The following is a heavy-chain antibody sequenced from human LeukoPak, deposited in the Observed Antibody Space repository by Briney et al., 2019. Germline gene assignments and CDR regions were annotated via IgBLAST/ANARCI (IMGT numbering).Heavy chain of an antibody. D-gene: IGHD6-19*01. CDR2: IYTSGST. J-gene: IGHJ4*02. CDR3: ARHGSGWYNYFDY. V-gene: IGHV4-4*07. CDR1: GGSISSYY. Sequence: SETLSLTCTVSGGSISSYYWSWIRQPAGKGLEWIGRIYTSGSTNYNPSLKSRVTMSVDTSKDQFSLKLTSVTATDTAVYYCARHGSGWYNYFDYWGQGTLVTVSS.